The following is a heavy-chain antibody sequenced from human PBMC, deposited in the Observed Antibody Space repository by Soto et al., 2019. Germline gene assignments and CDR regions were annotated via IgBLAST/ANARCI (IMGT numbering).Heavy chain of an antibody. J-gene: IGHJ4*02. CDR1: GESFSGYY. CDR3: ARAVIKGHQVEGQPPTSQTLDY. Sequence: PSETLSLTCAVYGESFSGYYWSWIRQPPGEGLEWIGEINRSGSTNYNPSLKSRVAISVDTSKNQFSLKLTSVTAADTAAYYCARAVIKGHQVEGQPPTSQTLDYWGQGNLVTVSS. V-gene: IGHV4-34*01. D-gene: IGHD1-26*01. CDR2: INRSGST.